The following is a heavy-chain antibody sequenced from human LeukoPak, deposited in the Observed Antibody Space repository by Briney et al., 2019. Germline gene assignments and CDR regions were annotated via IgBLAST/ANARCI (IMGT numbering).Heavy chain of an antibody. V-gene: IGHV4-39*01. Sequence: SETLSLTCTVSGGSISSSSYYWGWIRQPPGKGLEWIGSIYYSGSTNYNTALKSRVTMSVDTSNDQFSLKLSSVTAADTAVYYCARITYYYDSPPDWGQGTLVTVSS. CDR2: IYYSGST. J-gene: IGHJ4*02. D-gene: IGHD3-22*01. CDR3: ARITYYYDSPPD. CDR1: GGSISSSSYY.